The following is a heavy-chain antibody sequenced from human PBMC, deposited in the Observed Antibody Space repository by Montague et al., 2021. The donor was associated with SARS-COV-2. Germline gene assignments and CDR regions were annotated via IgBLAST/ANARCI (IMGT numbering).Heavy chain of an antibody. J-gene: IGHJ1*01. Sequence: SETLSLTCAVSGSSISSSNWWSWVRQPPGKGLEWIGEIYHSGSTNNNPSLKSRVTISVDKSKNQFSLKLSSVTAADAAVYYCASRGAVAGKVYFQHWGQGTLVTVSS. CDR3: ASRGAVAGKVYFQH. CDR2: IYHSGST. CDR1: GSSISSSNW. D-gene: IGHD6-19*01. V-gene: IGHV4-4*02.